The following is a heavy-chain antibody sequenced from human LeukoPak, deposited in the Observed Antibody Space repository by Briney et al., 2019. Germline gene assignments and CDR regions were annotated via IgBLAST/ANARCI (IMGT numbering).Heavy chain of an antibody. J-gene: IGHJ4*02. CDR1: GFTFSNYW. Sequence: GGSLRLSCAASGFTFSNYWMSWVSQAPGKGLEWVANIKDDGSGKYYVDSVKGRLTISRDNAEKTLYLQMNSLRAEDTAVYYCARYSGNQYSFHYWGQGTLVTVSS. CDR2: IKDDGSGK. V-gene: IGHV3-7*05. D-gene: IGHD5-12*01. CDR3: ARYSGNQYSFHY.